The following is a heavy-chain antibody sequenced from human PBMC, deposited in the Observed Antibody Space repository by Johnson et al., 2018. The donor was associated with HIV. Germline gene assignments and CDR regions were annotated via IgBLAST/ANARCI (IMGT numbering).Heavy chain of an antibody. CDR1: GFTFSSYG. CDR3: ARPHVSSIAARRGVFDI. J-gene: IGHJ3*02. Sequence: VQLVESGGGVVRPGGSLRLSCAASGFTFSSYGMHWVRQAPGKGLEWVSLINWDGDSTYYADSVKGRFTISRDNSKNSLYLQMNSLRAEDTAVYYCARPHVSSIAARRGVFDIWGQGTMVTVSS. D-gene: IGHD6-6*01. CDR2: INWDGDST. V-gene: IGHV3-43D*03.